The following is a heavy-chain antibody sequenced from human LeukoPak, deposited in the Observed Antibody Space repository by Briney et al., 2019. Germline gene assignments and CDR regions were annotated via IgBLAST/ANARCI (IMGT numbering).Heavy chain of an antibody. J-gene: IGHJ6*03. CDR2: IYYSGST. Sequence: PSETLSLTCTVSGGSISSYYWSWIRQPPGKGLEWVGYIYYSGSTNYNPSLKSRVTISVDTSKNQFSLKLSSVTAADTAVYYCARVWGNYCSSTSCYQLYYYYYMDVWGKGTTVTVSS. V-gene: IGHV4-59*01. CDR1: GGSISSYY. CDR3: ARVWGNYCSSTSCYQLYYYYYMDV. D-gene: IGHD2-2*01.